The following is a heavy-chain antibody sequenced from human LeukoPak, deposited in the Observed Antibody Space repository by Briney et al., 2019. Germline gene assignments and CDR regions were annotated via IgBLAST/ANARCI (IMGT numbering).Heavy chain of an antibody. CDR1: GFTFSSYG. Sequence: SGGSLRLSCAASGFTFSSYGMSWVRQAPGKGLEWVANIKQDGSEKYYVDSVKGRFTISRDNAKNSLYLQMNSLRAEDTAVYYCARDSNYYDSSGDYYYYYMDVWGKGTTVTISS. J-gene: IGHJ6*03. CDR3: ARDSNYYDSSGDYYYYYMDV. V-gene: IGHV3-7*01. D-gene: IGHD3-22*01. CDR2: IKQDGSEK.